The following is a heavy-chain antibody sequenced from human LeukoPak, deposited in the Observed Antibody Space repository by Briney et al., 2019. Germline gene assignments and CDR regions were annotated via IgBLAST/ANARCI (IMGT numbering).Heavy chain of an antibody. D-gene: IGHD3-10*02. Sequence: GGSLRLSCAASGFTFSSYGMSWVRQAPGKGLEWVSAISGSGGSTYYADSVKGRFTISRDNAKNSLYLQMNSLRAEDTAVYYCAELGITMIGGVWGKGTTVTIAS. CDR3: AELGITMIGGV. V-gene: IGHV3-23*01. CDR2: ISGSGGST. CDR1: GFTFSSYG. J-gene: IGHJ6*04.